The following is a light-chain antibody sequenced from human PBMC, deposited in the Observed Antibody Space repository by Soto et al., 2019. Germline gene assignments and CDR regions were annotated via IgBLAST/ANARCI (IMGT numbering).Light chain of an antibody. J-gene: IGKJ3*01. CDR3: QQYSNWPGRT. CDR2: GAP. Sequence: IVLTQSPATLSVSPGERATLSCRASQSVSTNLAWYQQKPGQAPRLLIYGAPTRATGIPARFSGSGSGTEFSLTIRSLQSEDFAVYYCQQYSNWPGRTFGPGTKVDIK. V-gene: IGKV3-15*01. CDR1: QSVSTN.